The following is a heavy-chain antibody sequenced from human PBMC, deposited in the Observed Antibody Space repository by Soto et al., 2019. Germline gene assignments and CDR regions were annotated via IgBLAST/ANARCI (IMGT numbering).Heavy chain of an antibody. D-gene: IGHD6-13*01. Sequence: SETLSLTCAVSGVSISSSNWWSWVRQPPGKGLEWIGEICHSGSTNYNPSLKSRVTISVDKSKNQFSLKLSSVTAADTAVYYCARVDSSSWSLNYYYGMDVWGQGTTVTVSS. CDR2: ICHSGST. CDR3: ARVDSSSWSLNYYYGMDV. CDR1: GVSISSSNW. V-gene: IGHV4-4*02. J-gene: IGHJ6*02.